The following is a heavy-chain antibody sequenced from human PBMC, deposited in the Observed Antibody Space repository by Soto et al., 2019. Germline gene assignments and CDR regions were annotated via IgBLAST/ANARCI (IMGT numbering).Heavy chain of an antibody. CDR1: GYTFTNYG. CDR2: ISDYNGDT. V-gene: IGHV1-18*01. J-gene: IGHJ4*02. Sequence: QVQLVQSGAEVKKPGASGRVSCKASGYTFTNYGISWVRQAPGQGLEWIGWISDYNGDTIYAQKLQGRVTMTKDTSTSTAYMELRSMRSDDTAMYFCDRVPSYLPEDYWGQGTLVNVSS. CDR3: DRVPSYLPEDY.